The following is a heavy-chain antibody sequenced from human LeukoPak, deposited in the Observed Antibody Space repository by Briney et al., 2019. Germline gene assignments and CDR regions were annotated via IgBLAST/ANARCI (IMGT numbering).Heavy chain of an antibody. V-gene: IGHV4-39*07. CDR2: FYYTGST. D-gene: IGHD2-15*01. Sequence: PSQTLSLTCTVSGGSISSGPYYWVWIRQPPGKGLEWIGNFYYTGSTNYNPSLKSRVTISVDTSKNQFSLKLSSVTAADTAVYYCARARRWGYCSGGSCSHHFDYWGQGTLVTVSS. J-gene: IGHJ4*02. CDR3: ARARRWGYCSGGSCSHHFDY. CDR1: GGSISSGPYY.